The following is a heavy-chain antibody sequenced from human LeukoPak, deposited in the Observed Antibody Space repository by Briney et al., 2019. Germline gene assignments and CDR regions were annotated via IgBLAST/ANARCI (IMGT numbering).Heavy chain of an antibody. J-gene: IGHJ3*02. D-gene: IGHD3-22*01. V-gene: IGHV1-18*01. CDR3: ARDVIPMIVVALDAFDI. CDR1: GYTFTSYG. Sequence: GASVKVSCKASGYTFTSYGITWVRQAPGQGLEWVGWISAFNGNTNYAQKVQSRVTMTTDTSTTTAYMELRSLRSDDTAVYYCARDVIPMIVVALDAFDIWGQGTMVTVSS. CDR2: ISAFNGNT.